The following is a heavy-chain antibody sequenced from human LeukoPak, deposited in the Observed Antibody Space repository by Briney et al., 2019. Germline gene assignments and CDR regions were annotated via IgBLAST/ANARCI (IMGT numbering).Heavy chain of an antibody. Sequence: GGSLRLSCAASGFTFSSYSMNWVRQAPGKGLEWVSTISASGGSTYYADSVKGRFTISRDNSKNTLYLQMNSLRAEDTAVYYCARDDCSGGSCYYYYGMDVWGQGTTVTVSS. D-gene: IGHD2-15*01. V-gene: IGHV3-23*01. CDR1: GFTFSSYS. J-gene: IGHJ6*02. CDR3: ARDDCSGGSCYYYYGMDV. CDR2: ISASGGST.